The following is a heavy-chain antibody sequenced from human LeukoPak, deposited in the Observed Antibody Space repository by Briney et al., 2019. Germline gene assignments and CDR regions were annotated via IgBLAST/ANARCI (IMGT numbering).Heavy chain of an antibody. CDR3: ARAKYITMVRGVPFDP. CDR2: INHSGST. Sequence: SDTLSLTCAVYGGSFSGYYWSWIRQTPGKGLEWIGEINHSGSTNYNPSLKRRVTISVDTSKNQFSLKLSSVTAADTAVYYCARAKYITMVRGVPFDPWGQGTLVTVSS. CDR1: GGSFSGYY. D-gene: IGHD3-10*01. V-gene: IGHV4-34*01. J-gene: IGHJ5*02.